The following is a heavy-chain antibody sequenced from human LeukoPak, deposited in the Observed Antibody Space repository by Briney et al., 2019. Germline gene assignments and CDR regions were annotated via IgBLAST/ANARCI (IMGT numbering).Heavy chain of an antibody. J-gene: IGHJ4*02. D-gene: IGHD4/OR15-4a*01. CDR1: GFTFSNYW. CDR3: ARANNFDY. V-gene: IGHV3-74*01. CDR2: INPDGSST. Sequence: GGSLRLSCAASGFTFSNYWMHWVRQDPEKGLVWVSRINPDGSSTDYADSVKGRFTNSRDNAKNTLSLQMNSLRAEDTAVYSCARANNFDYWGQGTLVTVSS.